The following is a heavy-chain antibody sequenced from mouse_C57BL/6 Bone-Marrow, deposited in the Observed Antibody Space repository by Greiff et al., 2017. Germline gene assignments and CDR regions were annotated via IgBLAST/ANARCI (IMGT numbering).Heavy chain of an antibody. CDR2: INPNNGGT. CDR3: AIDSLYFDY. D-gene: IGHD3-2*01. Sequence: VQLQQSGPELVKPGASVKMSCKASGYTFTDYNMHWVKQSHGRSLEWIGYINPNNGGTSYNQKFKGKATLTVNKSSSTAYMELRSLTSEDSAVYYCAIDSLYFDYWGQGTTLTVSS. CDR1: GYTFTDYN. J-gene: IGHJ2*01. V-gene: IGHV1-22*01.